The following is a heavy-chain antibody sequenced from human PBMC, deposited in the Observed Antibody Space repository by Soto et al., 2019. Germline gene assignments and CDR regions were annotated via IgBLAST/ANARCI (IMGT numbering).Heavy chain of an antibody. Sequence: PGGSLRLSCAAAGFTFSSYASNCDRQPPGKGLEWVSHISRTGTIIYYPDSLKGRFTTSRDNAENSLYLQMNSLRAEDTALYYCARVNRGYRETTRNMDVWGQGTTVTVSS. V-gene: IGHV3-48*03. D-gene: IGHD3-22*01. J-gene: IGHJ6*02. CDR3: ARVNRGYRETTRNMDV. CDR1: GFTFSSYA. CDR2: ISRTGTII.